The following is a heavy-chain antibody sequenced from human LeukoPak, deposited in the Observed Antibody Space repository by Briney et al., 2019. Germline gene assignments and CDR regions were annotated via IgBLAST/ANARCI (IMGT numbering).Heavy chain of an antibody. CDR1: GYTFTTYN. Sequence: ASVKVSCKASGYTFTTYNIHWVRQAPGQGLEWMGIINPSGGSTSYAQKFQGRVTLTRDMSTRTVYMELSSLRSEDTAVYYCARDFGDYLHFDYWGQGTLVTVSP. V-gene: IGHV1-46*01. CDR2: INPSGGST. D-gene: IGHD4-17*01. CDR3: ARDFGDYLHFDY. J-gene: IGHJ4*02.